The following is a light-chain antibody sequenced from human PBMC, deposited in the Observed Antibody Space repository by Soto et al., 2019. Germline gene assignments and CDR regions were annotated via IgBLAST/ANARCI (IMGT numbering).Light chain of an antibody. CDR1: QSVSSY. CDR2: DAS. V-gene: IGKV3-11*01. Sequence: EIVLTQSPATLSLSPGERATLSCRASQSVSSYLAWYQQKPGQAPRLLIYDASNRATGIPARFSGSGSGTDFPLTISRLEPEDFAVYYCQQRSNWPTLYTFGQGTKLEIK. CDR3: QQRSNWPTLYT. J-gene: IGKJ2*01.